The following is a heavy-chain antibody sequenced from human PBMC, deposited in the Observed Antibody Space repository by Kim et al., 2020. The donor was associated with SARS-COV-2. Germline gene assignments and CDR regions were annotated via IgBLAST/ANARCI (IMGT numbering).Heavy chain of an antibody. V-gene: IGHV1-69*02. J-gene: IGHJ4*02. D-gene: IGHD3-10*01. CDR3: ASTSPRGVSSLYYFDD. Sequence: KFQGRVTITADKSTSTAYMGLSSLRSEDTAVYYCASTSPRGVSSLYYFDDWGQGTLVTVSS.